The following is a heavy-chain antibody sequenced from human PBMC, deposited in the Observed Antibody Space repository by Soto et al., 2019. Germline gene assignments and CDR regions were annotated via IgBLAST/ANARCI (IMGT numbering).Heavy chain of an antibody. CDR2: IIPIFGTA. CDR3: ARTLGYYYDSNRYFQH. J-gene: IGHJ1*01. Sequence: QVQLVQSGAEVKKPGSSVKVSCKASGGTFSSYAISWVRQAPGQGLEWMGGIIPIFGTANYAQKFQGRVTSTADESTSTAYMELSSLRSEDTAVYYCARTLGYYYDSNRYFQHWGQGTLVTVSS. D-gene: IGHD3-22*01. V-gene: IGHV1-69*12. CDR1: GGTFSSYA.